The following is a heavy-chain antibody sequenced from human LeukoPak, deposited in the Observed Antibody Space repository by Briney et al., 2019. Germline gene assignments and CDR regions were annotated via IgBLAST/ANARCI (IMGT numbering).Heavy chain of an antibody. V-gene: IGHV3-23*01. Sequence: GGSQRLSRAASGFTFSSYAMSWVRQAPGKGLEWVSALSGSGGTTHYADSVKGRFTISRDNSKNTLYLQMNSLRAEDTAVYYCAKTGERWLHYHWGQGTLVSVSS. CDR3: AKTGERWLHYH. CDR1: GFTFSSYA. CDR2: LSGSGGTT. J-gene: IGHJ5*02. D-gene: IGHD5-24*01.